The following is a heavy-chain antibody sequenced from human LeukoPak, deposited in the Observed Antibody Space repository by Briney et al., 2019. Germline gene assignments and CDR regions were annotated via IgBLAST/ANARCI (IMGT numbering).Heavy chain of an antibody. CDR2: IYTSGST. D-gene: IGHD6-13*01. Sequence: PSETLSLTCTVSGGSISSYYWSWIRQPPGKGLEWIGYIYTSGSTNYNPSLKSRVTISVDTSKNQFSPKLSSVTAADTAVYYCARLAAYYYYMDVWGKGTTVTVSS. CDR1: GGSISSYY. V-gene: IGHV4-4*09. J-gene: IGHJ6*03. CDR3: ARLAAYYYYMDV.